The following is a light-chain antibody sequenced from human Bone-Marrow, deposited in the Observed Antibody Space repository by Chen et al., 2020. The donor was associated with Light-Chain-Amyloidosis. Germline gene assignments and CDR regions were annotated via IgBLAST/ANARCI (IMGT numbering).Light chain of an antibody. Sequence: QSALTQPASVSGSPGQSINISCTGTSRDVGSYNLVTWYQQHPGKAPKLMIFDVTKRPSGVSNRVSGSKSGNTATRTISRVEAGDEADYYCQVWDRSSDRPVFGGGTKLTVL. CDR1: SRDVGSYNL. CDR2: DVT. V-gene: IGLV2-14*02. J-gene: IGLJ3*02. CDR3: QVWDRSSDRPV.